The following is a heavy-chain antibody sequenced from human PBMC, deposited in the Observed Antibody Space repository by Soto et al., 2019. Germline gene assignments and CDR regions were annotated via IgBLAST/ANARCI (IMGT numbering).Heavy chain of an antibody. CDR3: ATVNSIVGDGDHDY. J-gene: IGHJ4*02. CDR1: GFTFTTYA. V-gene: IGHV3-23*01. CDR2: ISSSGDIP. D-gene: IGHD4-17*01. Sequence: EVQLLESGGGLVQPGGSQRLSCAASGFTFTTYAMSWVRQPPGKGLEWVSGISSSGDIPYYADSVKGRFTISRDQSKKTVYLQMNSLRAEDTALYYCATVNSIVGDGDHDYWGQGTLVSVSS.